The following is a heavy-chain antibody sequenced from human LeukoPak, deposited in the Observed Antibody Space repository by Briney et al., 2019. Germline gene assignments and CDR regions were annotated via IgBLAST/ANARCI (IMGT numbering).Heavy chain of an antibody. J-gene: IGHJ4*02. CDR1: RFTLCNYW. CDR2: IKQDGSET. Sequence: GGSLRLSCAASRFTLCNYWMIWLRQAPGKGREGVANIKQDGSETYYVASVKGRFTISRDNAKNSLSLQMNSLRAEDTAVYYCARQRGSGCLDYWGQGTLVTVSS. D-gene: IGHD6-19*01. V-gene: IGHV3-7*01. CDR3: ARQRGSGCLDY.